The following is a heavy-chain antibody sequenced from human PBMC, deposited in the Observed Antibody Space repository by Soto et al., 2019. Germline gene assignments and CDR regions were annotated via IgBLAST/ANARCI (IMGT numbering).Heavy chain of an antibody. CDR1: GFTFSSYA. D-gene: IGHD4-17*01. CDR2: ISYDGSNK. V-gene: IGHV3-30-3*01. Sequence: GGSLRLSCAASGFTFSSYAMHWVRQAPGKGLEWVAVISYDGSNKYYADSVKGRFTISRDNSKNTLYLQMNSLRAEDTAVYYCAKPHRLGPYYYYGMDVWGQGTTVTVSS. J-gene: IGHJ6*02. CDR3: AKPHRLGPYYYYGMDV.